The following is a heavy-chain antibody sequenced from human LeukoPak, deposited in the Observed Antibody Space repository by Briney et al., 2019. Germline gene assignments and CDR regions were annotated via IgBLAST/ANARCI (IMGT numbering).Heavy chain of an antibody. J-gene: IGHJ4*02. CDR2: IYYSGST. D-gene: IGHD3-22*01. Sequence: SETLSLTCTVSGGSISSGDYYWSWIRQPPGKGLEWIGYIYYSGSTYYNPSLKSRVTISVDTPKNQFSLKLSSVTAADTAVYYCARVDYYDSHFDYWGQGTLVTVSS. V-gene: IGHV4-30-4*01. CDR1: GGSISSGDYY. CDR3: ARVDYYDSHFDY.